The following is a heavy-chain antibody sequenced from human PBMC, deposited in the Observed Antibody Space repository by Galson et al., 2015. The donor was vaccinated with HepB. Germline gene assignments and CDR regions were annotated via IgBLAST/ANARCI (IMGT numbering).Heavy chain of an antibody. CDR2: ISGHGDST. CDR3: AKGYGLFDS. D-gene: IGHD5-18*01. CDR1: GFAFDTHA. V-gene: IGHV3-23*01. Sequence: SLRLSCAASGFAFDTHAMSWVRQAPGRGLEWIPGISGHGDSTFYADSVKGRFTVSRDNSNNMLYLQMNSLRAEDAGLYFCAKGYGLFDSWGQGIPVTVSS. J-gene: IGHJ5*01.